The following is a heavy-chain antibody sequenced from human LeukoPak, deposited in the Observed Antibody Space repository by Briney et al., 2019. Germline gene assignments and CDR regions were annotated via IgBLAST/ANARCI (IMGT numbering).Heavy chain of an antibody. D-gene: IGHD1-26*01. Sequence: SETLSLTCTVSGGSISSYYWNWIRQPPGKGLEWIGYIHYSGTNYYNPSLKSRVTISVDTSKSQFSLKLSSVTAADTAVYYCARDVGGELRSWGQGTLVAVSS. J-gene: IGHJ4*02. CDR2: IHYSGTN. CDR3: ARDVGGELRS. V-gene: IGHV4-59*01. CDR1: GGSISSYY.